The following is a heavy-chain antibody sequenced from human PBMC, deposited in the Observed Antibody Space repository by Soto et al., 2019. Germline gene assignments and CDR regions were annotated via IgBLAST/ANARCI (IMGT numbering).Heavy chain of an antibody. D-gene: IGHD3-3*01. J-gene: IGHJ4*02. CDR2: ITNSGGST. Sequence: GSLRLSCAASGFTFSNYAMNWVRQAPGKGLEWVSGITNSGGSTYYADSVKGRFTISRDNSKNTLYLQMNSLRAEDTAVYYCAREESGYYTDLNFDYWGQGTLVTVSS. CDR1: GFTFSNYA. CDR3: AREESGYYTDLNFDY. V-gene: IGHV3-23*01.